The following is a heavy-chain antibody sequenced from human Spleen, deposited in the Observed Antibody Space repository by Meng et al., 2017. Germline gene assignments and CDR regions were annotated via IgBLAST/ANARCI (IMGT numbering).Heavy chain of an antibody. CDR2: ISWNSGSI. CDR3: AKEGGAAAGFPFDC. Sequence: GGSLRLSCAASGFTFDDYAMHWVRQAPGKGLEWVSGISWNSGSIGYADSVKGRFTISRDNAKNSLYLQMNSLRAEDTALYYCAKEGGAAAGFPFDCWGQGTLVTVSS. CDR1: GFTFDDYA. J-gene: IGHJ4*02. D-gene: IGHD6-13*01. V-gene: IGHV3-9*01.